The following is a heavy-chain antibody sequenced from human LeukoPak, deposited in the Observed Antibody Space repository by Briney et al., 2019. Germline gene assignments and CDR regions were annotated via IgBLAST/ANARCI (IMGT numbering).Heavy chain of an antibody. CDR2: IFHSGNT. J-gene: IGHJ4*02. CDR1: GFSISSGYY. Sequence: PSQTLSLTCTVAGFSISSGYYWGCIRQYPGKGLEWIGSIFHSGNTYYNPSLKSRVTISVDTSKKQFSLKLTSVTAADTAVYYCARDIPTGYHDYWGQGTLVTVSS. CDR3: ARDIPTGYHDY. V-gene: IGHV4-38-2*02. D-gene: IGHD3-9*01.